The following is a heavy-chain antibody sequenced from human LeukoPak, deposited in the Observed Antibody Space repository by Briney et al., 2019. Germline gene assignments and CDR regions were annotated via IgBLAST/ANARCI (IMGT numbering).Heavy chain of an antibody. CDR2: IIPIFGTA. J-gene: IGHJ3*02. V-gene: IGHV1-69*13. CDR3: ARNDGTDGFYDFWSGYSLGAFDI. D-gene: IGHD3-3*01. CDR1: GGTFSSYA. Sequence: GASVKVSCKASGGTFSSYATSWVRQAPGQGLEWMGGIIPIFGTANYAQKFQGRVTITADESTSTAYMELSSLRSEDTAAYYCARNDGTDGFYDFWSGYSLGAFDIWGQGTMVTVSS.